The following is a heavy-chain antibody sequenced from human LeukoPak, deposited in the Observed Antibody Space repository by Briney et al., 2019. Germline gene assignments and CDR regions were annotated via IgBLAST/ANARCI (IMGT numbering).Heavy chain of an antibody. CDR2: INPNSGGT. CDR1: GYTFTGYY. J-gene: IGHJ4*02. CDR3: ATPSVYYYDSSGYYRFDY. Sequence: GASVKVSCKASGYTFTGYYMHWVRQAPGQGLEWMGWINPNSGGTNYAQKFQGRVTMTRDTSISTAYMELSSLRSEDTAVYYCATPSVYYYDSSGYYRFDYWGQGTLVTVSS. D-gene: IGHD3-22*01. V-gene: IGHV1-2*02.